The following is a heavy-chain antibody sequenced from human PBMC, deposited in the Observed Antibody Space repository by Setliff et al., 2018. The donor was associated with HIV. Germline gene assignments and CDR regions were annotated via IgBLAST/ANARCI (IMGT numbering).Heavy chain of an antibody. D-gene: IGHD3-22*01. CDR2: INHSGST. CDR3: ARLTTTNYYDSSAYYHPV. Sequence: SETLSLTCAVYGGPLSGYYWSWIRQPPGQGLEWIGEINHSGSTNYNPSLKSRVTISVDTSKNQFSLKLSSVTAADTAVFYCARLTTTNYYDSSAYYHPVWGQGTLVTVSS. V-gene: IGHV4-34*01. J-gene: IGHJ4*02. CDR1: GGPLSGYY.